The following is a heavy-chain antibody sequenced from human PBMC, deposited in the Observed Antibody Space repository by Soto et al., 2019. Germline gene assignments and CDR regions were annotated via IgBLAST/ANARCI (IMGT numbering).Heavy chain of an antibody. CDR3: ATMGTPATGLYYFDY. J-gene: IGHJ4*02. CDR2: ISYSGST. V-gene: IGHV4-30-4*01. D-gene: IGHD1-7*01. Sequence: QVQLQESGPGLVKASQTLSLTCTVSGGSISSGNYYWSWLRQPKANGLVWIGFISYSGSTYYNASLQRRVTIAVDKSETQFSLILSFVTAADTAVYYCATMGTPATGLYYFDYCGQGTLVTVSS. CDR1: GGSISSGNYY.